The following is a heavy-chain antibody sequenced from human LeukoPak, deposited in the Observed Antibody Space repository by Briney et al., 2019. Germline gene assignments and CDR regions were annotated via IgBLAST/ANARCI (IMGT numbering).Heavy chain of an antibody. CDR2: IHPNNGDT. CDR3: ARDYSGSYTH. J-gene: IGHJ4*02. V-gene: IGHV1-2*06. Sequence: GASVKVSCKASGYTSTDYYIHWVRQAPGQGLEWMGLIHPNNGDTYFAQKFRGRVTMTRDTSISTTYMELNRLTSDDTAVYYCARDYSGSYTHWAQGTLVTISS. D-gene: IGHD1-26*01. CDR1: GYTSTDYY.